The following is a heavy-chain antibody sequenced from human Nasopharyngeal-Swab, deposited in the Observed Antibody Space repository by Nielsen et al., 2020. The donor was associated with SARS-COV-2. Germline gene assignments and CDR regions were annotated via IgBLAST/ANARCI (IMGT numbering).Heavy chain of an antibody. D-gene: IGHD3-9*01. Sequence: WIRQPPGKGLEWSGYIYYSGSTNYNPSLKSRVTISVDASKNQFSLKLSSVTAADTAVYYCASFDILTGYGAYWGQGTLVTVSS. CDR2: IYYSGST. V-gene: IGHV4-59*01. CDR3: ASFDILTGYGAY. J-gene: IGHJ4*02.